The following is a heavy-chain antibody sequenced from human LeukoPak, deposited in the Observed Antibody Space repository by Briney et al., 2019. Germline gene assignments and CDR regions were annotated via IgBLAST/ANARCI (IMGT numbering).Heavy chain of an antibody. CDR1: GFIVSSNY. D-gene: IGHD3-22*01. CDR2: ISSGGNT. V-gene: IGHV3-53*01. J-gene: IGHJ4*02. CDR3: AREVRGYYFDY. Sequence: PGGSLRLSCAASGFIVSSNYMSWVRQAPGKGLEWVSVISSGGNTYYADSVKGRFTVSRDNSKNTVFLQMNSLRAEDTAVCYCAREVRGYYFDYWGQGTLVTVSS.